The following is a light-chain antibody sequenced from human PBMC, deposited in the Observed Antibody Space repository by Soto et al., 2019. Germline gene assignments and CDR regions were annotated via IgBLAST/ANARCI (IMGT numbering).Light chain of an antibody. V-gene: IGLV2-23*01. CDR2: EGN. CDR1: SSDVGSYNL. Sequence: QSALTQPASVSGSPGQSITISCTGTSSDVGSYNLVSWYQQHPDKAPKVMIYEGNKRPSGVSNRFSGSKSGNTASLTISGLQAEEEADYYCSSYAGSNTVIFGGGTKLTVL. J-gene: IGLJ2*01. CDR3: SSYAGSNTVI.